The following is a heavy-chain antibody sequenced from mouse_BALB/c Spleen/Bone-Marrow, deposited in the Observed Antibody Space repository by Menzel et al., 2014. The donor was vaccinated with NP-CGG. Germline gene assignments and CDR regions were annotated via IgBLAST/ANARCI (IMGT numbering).Heavy chain of an antibody. J-gene: IGHJ2*03. V-gene: IGHV14-3*02. CDR1: GFNIKDTY. D-gene: IGHD1-2*01. Sequence: LQQSGAELAKPGAAVKLSCTASGFNIKDTYMHWVKQRPEQGLEWIGRIDPANGNTKYDPKFQGKATITADTSSNTAYLQLSSLTSEDTAVYYCATYYYGYFFVYWDEGHRHIVS. CDR3: ATYYYGYFFVY. CDR2: IDPANGNT.